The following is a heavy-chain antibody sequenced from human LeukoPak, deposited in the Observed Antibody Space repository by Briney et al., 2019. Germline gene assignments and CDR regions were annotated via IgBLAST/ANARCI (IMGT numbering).Heavy chain of an antibody. CDR3: ARASSRGYAPYDY. CDR1: GGSISSYY. J-gene: IGHJ4*02. D-gene: IGHD5-18*01. Sequence: PSETLSLTCTVSGGSISSYYWSWIRQPPGKGLEWIGYIYYSGNTNYNPSLKSRVTISVDTSKNQFSLKLSSVTAADTAVYYCARASSRGYAPYDYWGQGTLVTVSS. V-gene: IGHV4-59*12. CDR2: IYYSGNT.